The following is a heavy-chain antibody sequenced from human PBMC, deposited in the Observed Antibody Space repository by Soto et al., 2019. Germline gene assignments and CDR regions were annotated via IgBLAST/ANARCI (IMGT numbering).Heavy chain of an antibody. J-gene: IGHJ4*02. CDR3: AREATTGYSASWYDY. CDR1: VFTFSSYW. Sequence: WGSLRISCASSVFTFSSYWIHWVRQPPGKGLVWVSRINSDGSSTTYADSVKGRFTISRDNAENTVYLQMNSLRAEDTAVYYCAREATTGYSASWYDYWGQGTLVTGSS. V-gene: IGHV3-74*01. CDR2: INSDGSST. D-gene: IGHD6-13*01.